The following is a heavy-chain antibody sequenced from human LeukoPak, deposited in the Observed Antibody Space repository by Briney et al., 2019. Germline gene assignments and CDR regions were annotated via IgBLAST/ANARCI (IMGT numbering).Heavy chain of an antibody. Sequence: ASVKVSCKASGYTFTSYDINWVRQATGQGLEWMGWMNPNSGNTGYAQKFQGRVTMTRNTSISTAYMELSSLRSDDTAVYYCARMTGTGSRKRYYYYYMDVWGKGTTVTVSS. CDR2: MNPNSGNT. CDR1: GYTFTSYD. J-gene: IGHJ6*03. CDR3: ARMTGTGSRKRYYYYYMDV. V-gene: IGHV1-8*02. D-gene: IGHD2-8*02.